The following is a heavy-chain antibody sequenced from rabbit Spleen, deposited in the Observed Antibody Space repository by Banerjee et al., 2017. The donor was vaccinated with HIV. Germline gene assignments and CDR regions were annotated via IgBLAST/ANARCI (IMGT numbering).Heavy chain of an antibody. CDR1: GFSFSSSYY. D-gene: IGHD4-1*01. V-gene: IGHV1S40*01. CDR2: ISASSGNT. CDR3: VREVAARFKL. Sequence: QSLEESGGDLVKPGASLTLTCTASGFSFSSSYYMCWVRQAPGKGLEWIACISASSGNTWYASWAKGRFIISRSTSLNTVTLQLDSLTAADTATYFCVREVAARFKLWGPGTLVTVS. J-gene: IGHJ4*01.